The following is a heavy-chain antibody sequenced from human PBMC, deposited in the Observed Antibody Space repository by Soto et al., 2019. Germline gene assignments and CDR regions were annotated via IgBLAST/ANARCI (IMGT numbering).Heavy chain of an antibody. Sequence: QVQLVQSGAEVKKPGSSVKVFCKGSGGTFSSYTISWVRQAPGQGLEWMGRIIPILGIANYAQKFQGRVTITADISTSTAYMELSSLRSEDTAVYYCASLMSSGYYYGMDVWGQGTTVTVSS. V-gene: IGHV1-69*02. D-gene: IGHD3-10*01. CDR3: ASLMSSGYYYGMDV. CDR1: GGTFSSYT. CDR2: IIPILGIA. J-gene: IGHJ6*02.